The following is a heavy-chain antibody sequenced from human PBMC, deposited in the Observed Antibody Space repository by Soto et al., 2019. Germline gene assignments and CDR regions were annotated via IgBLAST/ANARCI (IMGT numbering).Heavy chain of an antibody. CDR2: MIPIFGTA. V-gene: IGHV1-69*01. CDR3: AKVRYSSPMGYYYGMDV. CDR1: RVAFSKFI. Sequence: QAQLEQSGGEVKKPGSSVKVSCKASRVAFSKFIVTWVRQAPGLGLEWVGGMIPIFGTANYAQKFQGRVTITADESTSTSYMEVNNLRSEDTAVYYCAKVRYSSPMGYYYGMDVW. D-gene: IGHD6-19*01. J-gene: IGHJ6*01.